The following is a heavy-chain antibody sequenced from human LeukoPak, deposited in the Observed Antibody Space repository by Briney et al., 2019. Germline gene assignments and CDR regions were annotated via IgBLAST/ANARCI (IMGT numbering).Heavy chain of an antibody. D-gene: IGHD3-22*01. CDR1: GFTFTNAW. Sequence: GGSLRPSCAASGFTFTNAWMSWVRQAPGKGLEWVGRIKSKTDGGTADYAAPVKGRSTISRDDSKNTLYLQMNSLKTEDTAVYYCTKYYYDSSGYLYYFDYWGQGTLVTVSS. CDR3: TKYYYDSSGYLYYFDY. J-gene: IGHJ4*02. CDR2: IKSKTDGGTA. V-gene: IGHV3-15*01.